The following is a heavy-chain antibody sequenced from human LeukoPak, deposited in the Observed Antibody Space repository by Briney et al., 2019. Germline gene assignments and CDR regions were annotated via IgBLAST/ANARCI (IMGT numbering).Heavy chain of an antibody. CDR3: ARHRVLWFGRPSYNWFDP. CDR2: IYYSGST. J-gene: IGHJ5*02. Sequence: SETLSLTCTVSGGSISSSSYYWGWIRQPPGKGLEWIGSIYYSGSTNYNPSLKSRVTISVDTSKNQFSLKLSSVTAADTAVYYCARHRVLWFGRPSYNWFDPWGQGTLVTVSS. V-gene: IGHV4-39*01. D-gene: IGHD3-10*01. CDR1: GGSISSSSYY.